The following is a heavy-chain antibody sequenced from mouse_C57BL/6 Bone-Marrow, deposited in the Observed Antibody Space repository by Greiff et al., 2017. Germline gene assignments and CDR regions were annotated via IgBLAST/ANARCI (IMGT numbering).Heavy chain of an antibody. J-gene: IGHJ2*01. Sequence: QVQLQQSGAELVRPGTSVKVSCKASGYAFTNYLIEWVKQRPGLGLEWIGVINPGSGGTNYNEKFKGKATLTADKSSSTAYMQLSSLTSEDSAVYFCARSRLLRLDYWGQGTTLTVSS. D-gene: IGHD2-3*01. V-gene: IGHV1-54*01. CDR1: GYAFTNYL. CDR3: ARSRLLRLDY. CDR2: INPGSGGT.